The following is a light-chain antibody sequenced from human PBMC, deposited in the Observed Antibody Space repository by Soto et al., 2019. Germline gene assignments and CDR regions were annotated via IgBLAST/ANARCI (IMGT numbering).Light chain of an antibody. J-gene: IGKJ2*03. CDR2: KAS. CDR1: QRINIW. Sequence: DIQMTQFPSTLSASVGDRVNITCRASQRINIWLAWYQQKPGKAPNLLIYKASNFQSGVTSRFSGSGSGTEFTLTISSLQPDDFSTYYCQQYNSYPYSFGQGTKLEIK. CDR3: QQYNSYPYS. V-gene: IGKV1-5*03.